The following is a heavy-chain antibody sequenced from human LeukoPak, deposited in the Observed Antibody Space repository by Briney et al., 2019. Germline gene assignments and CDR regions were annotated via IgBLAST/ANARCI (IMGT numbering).Heavy chain of an antibody. CDR3: AKHQFHTVTTNYFDY. D-gene: IGHD4-17*01. V-gene: IGHV4-39*01. CDR2: IYYSGST. CDR1: GGSISSSSYY. J-gene: IGHJ4*02. Sequence: PSETLSLTCTVSGGSISSSSYYWGWIRQPPGKGLEWIGSIYYSGSTYYNPSLKSRVTISVDTSKNQFSLKLSSVTAADTAVYYCAKHQFHTVTTNYFDYWGQGTLVTVSS.